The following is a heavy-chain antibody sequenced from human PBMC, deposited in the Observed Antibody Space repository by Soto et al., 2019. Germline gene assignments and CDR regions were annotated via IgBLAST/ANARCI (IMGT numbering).Heavy chain of an antibody. J-gene: IGHJ5*02. CDR2: IYYSGST. Sequence: ASETLSLTCTVSGGSISSSSYYWGWIRQPPGKGLEWIGSIYYSGSTYYNPSLKSRVTISVDTSKNQFSLKLSSVTAADTAVYYCARRSPAAVVSNWFDPWGQGTLVTVSS. CDR3: ARRSPAAVVSNWFDP. D-gene: IGHD6-13*01. V-gene: IGHV4-39*01. CDR1: GGSISSSSYY.